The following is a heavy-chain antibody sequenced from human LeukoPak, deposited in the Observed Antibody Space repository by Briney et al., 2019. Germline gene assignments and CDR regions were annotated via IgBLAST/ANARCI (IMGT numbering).Heavy chain of an antibody. CDR2: IKPDGGEK. CDR3: VRGSSGTAVRGISWAWFDP. Sequence: PGGSLRLSCAASGFTFSSYWMTWVRQAPGTGLQWVANIKPDGGEKYYVDSVKARFTISRDNAKNSLYLEMNSLRPEDTAVYYCVRGSSGTAVRGISWAWFDPWGQGTLVTVSS. CDR1: GFTFSSYW. J-gene: IGHJ5*02. D-gene: IGHD3-10*01. V-gene: IGHV3-7*02.